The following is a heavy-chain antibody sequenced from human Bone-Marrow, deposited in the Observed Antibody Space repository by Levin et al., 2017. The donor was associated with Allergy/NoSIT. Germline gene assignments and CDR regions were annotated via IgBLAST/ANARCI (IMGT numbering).Heavy chain of an antibody. CDR3: ARHRDAYSSFDY. J-gene: IGHJ4*02. CDR2: IKYSGST. V-gene: IGHV4-59*08. CDR1: GGSISSSY. D-gene: IGHD5-24*01. Sequence: PSQTLSLTCTVSGGSISSSYWSWIRQPPWQGQEWIGYIKYSGSTNYSPSLTSRVTISLDTSQNPFSLRLCSVTAADTPVYSCARHRDAYSSFDYWGQGTLVTVSS.